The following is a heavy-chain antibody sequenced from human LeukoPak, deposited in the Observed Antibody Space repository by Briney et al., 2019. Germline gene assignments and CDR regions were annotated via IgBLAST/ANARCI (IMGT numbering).Heavy chain of an antibody. CDR3: AGCVWVVVVAATNDAFDI. J-gene: IGHJ3*02. CDR2: INHSGST. CDR1: GGSFSGYY. V-gene: IGHV4-34*01. D-gene: IGHD2-15*01. Sequence: SETLSLTCAVSGGSFSGYYWSWIRQPPGKGLEWIGEINHSGSTNYNPSLKSRVIISVDTSKNKSFLKLSSVTAADTAVYYCAGCVWVVVVAATNDAFDIWGQGTMVTVSS.